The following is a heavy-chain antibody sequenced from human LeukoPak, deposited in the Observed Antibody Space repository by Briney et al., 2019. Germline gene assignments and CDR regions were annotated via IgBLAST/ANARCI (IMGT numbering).Heavy chain of an antibody. CDR1: GGSISSSSYY. Sequence: SETLSLTCTVSGGSISSSSYYWGWIRQPPGKGLEWIGSIYYSGSTYYNPSLKSRVTISVDTSKNQFSLKLSSVTAADTAVYYCARQILPRRMIVVVIGGYFDYWGQGTLVTVSS. CDR2: IYYSGST. D-gene: IGHD3-22*01. CDR3: ARQILPRRMIVVVIGGYFDY. V-gene: IGHV4-39*01. J-gene: IGHJ4*02.